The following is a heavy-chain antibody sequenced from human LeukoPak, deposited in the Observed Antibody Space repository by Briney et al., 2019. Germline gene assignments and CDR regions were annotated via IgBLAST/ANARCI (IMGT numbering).Heavy chain of an antibody. J-gene: IGHJ4*02. CDR1: GGSFSGYY. Sequence: SETLSLTCAVYGGSFSGYYWSWIRQPPGKGLEWTGEINHSGSTNYNPSLKSRVTISVDTSKNQFSLKLSSVTAADTAVYYCARAWTYSYGSNYFDYWGQGTLVTVSS. D-gene: IGHD5-18*01. CDR2: INHSGST. CDR3: ARAWTYSYGSNYFDY. V-gene: IGHV4-34*01.